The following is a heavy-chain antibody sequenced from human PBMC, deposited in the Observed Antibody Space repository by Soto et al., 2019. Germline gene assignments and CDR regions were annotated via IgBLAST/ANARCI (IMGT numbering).Heavy chain of an antibody. V-gene: IGHV3-33*01. D-gene: IGHD3-16*01. J-gene: IGHJ4*02. Sequence: LRLSCAASGFTFSSYGMHWVRQSPGKGLEWVAFIWHDGGNKFYAESVKGRFTISRDNSKNTLYLQMTSLSAEDTAMYYCARDGDVNTGFGKDYWGQGTLVTVSS. CDR3: ARDGDVNTGFGKDY. CDR1: GFTFSSYG. CDR2: IWHDGGNK.